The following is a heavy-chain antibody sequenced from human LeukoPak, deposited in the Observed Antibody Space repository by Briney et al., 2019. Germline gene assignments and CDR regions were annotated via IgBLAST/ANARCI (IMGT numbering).Heavy chain of an antibody. D-gene: IGHD2-2*01. J-gene: IGHJ4*02. CDR3: ARGSSTPFDY. V-gene: IGHV3-53*01. CDR2: IYSGGST. CDR1: GFTVIGNY. Sequence: GGSLRLSCAASGFTVIGNYISGVRQAPGKGLEWVSVIYSGGSTYYADSVKGRFTISRDNSKNTLYLQMNSLRAEDTAVYYCARGSSTPFDYWGQGILVTVSS.